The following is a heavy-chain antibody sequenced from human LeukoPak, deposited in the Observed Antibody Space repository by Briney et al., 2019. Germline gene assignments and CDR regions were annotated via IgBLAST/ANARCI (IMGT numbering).Heavy chain of an antibody. CDR1: GGSITGYY. V-gene: IGHV4-34*01. CDR2: IHYTGAT. D-gene: IGHD3-9*01. CDR3: ARGNILTGYCFDF. Sequence: SETLSLTCAVCGGSITGYYWSLIRQTPGRGLEWSGEIHYTGATSYNPYLNSRATISPDTSKTQFSLRLSSVPAAHTAVYYCARGNILTGYCFDFWGQGALVTVPS. J-gene: IGHJ4*02.